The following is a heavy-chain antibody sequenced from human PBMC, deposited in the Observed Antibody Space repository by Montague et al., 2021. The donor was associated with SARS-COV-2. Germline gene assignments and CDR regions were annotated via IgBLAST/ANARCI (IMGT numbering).Heavy chain of an antibody. CDR3: AREDRWNWFDP. D-gene: IGHD5-24*01. J-gene: IGHJ5*02. Sequence: TNYNPSLKTRVTISVDTSKNQFSLKLNSMTAADTAVYYCAREDRWNWFDPLGLCTLVIVSS. V-gene: IGHV4-59*01. CDR2: T.